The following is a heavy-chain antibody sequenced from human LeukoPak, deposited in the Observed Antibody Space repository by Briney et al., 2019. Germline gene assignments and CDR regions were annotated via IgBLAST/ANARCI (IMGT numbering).Heavy chain of an antibody. J-gene: IGHJ4*02. Sequence: GGSLRLSCAASGFTFSSYSMNWVRQAPGKGLEWVSSITSSSSYIYYADSVKGRFTISRDNAKDSLYLQMNSLRAEDTAVYYCARSYSSGFDYWGQGTLVTVSS. CDR1: GFTFSSYS. D-gene: IGHD6-19*01. V-gene: IGHV3-21*01. CDR3: ARSYSSGFDY. CDR2: ITSSSSYI.